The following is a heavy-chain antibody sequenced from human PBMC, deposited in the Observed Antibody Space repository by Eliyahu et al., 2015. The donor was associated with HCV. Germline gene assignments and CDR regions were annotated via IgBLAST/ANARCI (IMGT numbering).Heavy chain of an antibody. V-gene: IGHV2-70*01. CDR2: IDWDDDK. CDR1: GFSLSTSGMC. J-gene: IGHJ4*02. CDR3: ARIKTYSSGGGFDY. D-gene: IGHD6-19*01. Sequence: QVTLRESGPALVKPTQTLTLTCTFSGFSLSTSGMCVSWIRQXPGKALEWLALIDWDDDKYYSTSLKTRLTISKDXSKNQVVLTMTNMDPVDTATYYCARIKTYSSGGGFDYWGQGTLVTVSS.